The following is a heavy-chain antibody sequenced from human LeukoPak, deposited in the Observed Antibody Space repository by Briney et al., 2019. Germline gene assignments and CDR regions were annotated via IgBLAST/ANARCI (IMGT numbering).Heavy chain of an antibody. J-gene: IGHJ4*02. V-gene: IGHV4-39*07. CDR2: IHYSGST. Sequence: PSETLSLTCTVSGGSISSSSYYWGWIRQPPGKGLEWIGSIHYSGSTNYNPSLKSRVTISVDTSKNQFSLKLSSVTAADTAVYYCARGARYFDYWGQGTLVTVSS. CDR1: GGSISSSSYY. CDR3: ARGARYFDY. D-gene: IGHD3-16*01.